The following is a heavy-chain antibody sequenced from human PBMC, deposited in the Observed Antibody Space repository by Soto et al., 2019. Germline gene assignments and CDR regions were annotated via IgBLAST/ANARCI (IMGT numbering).Heavy chain of an antibody. CDR1: GFTFSNYA. V-gene: IGHV3-23*01. CDR3: AKDRGITMVVVTVLLAY. Sequence: EVQLLESGGGLVQPGGSLRLSCAASGFTFSNYAMSWVRQAPGKGLEWVSGITGTGGSTYYGDSVKGRFTISRDNSKNTLYLQMNSLRAEDTAVYYCAKDRGITMVVVTVLLAYWGQGTLVTVSS. J-gene: IGHJ4*02. CDR2: ITGTGGST. D-gene: IGHD3-22*01.